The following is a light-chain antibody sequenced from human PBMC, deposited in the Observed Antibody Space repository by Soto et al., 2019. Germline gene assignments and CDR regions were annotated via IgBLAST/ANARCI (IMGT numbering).Light chain of an antibody. CDR3: CSYAGSYAVGL. Sequence: QSALTQPRSVSGSPGQSVTISCSGNSTDVGGYNYVSWYQHFPGKVPKLMIYGVNKRPSGVPDRFSGSKSGNTASLTISGRQLDDEADYYCCSYAGSYAVGLFGAGTQLTVL. V-gene: IGLV2-11*01. J-gene: IGLJ2*01. CDR1: STDVGGYNY. CDR2: GVN.